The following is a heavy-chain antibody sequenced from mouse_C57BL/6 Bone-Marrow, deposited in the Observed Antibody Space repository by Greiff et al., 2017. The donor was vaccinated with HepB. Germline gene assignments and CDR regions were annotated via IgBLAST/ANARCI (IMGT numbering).Heavy chain of an antibody. CDR1: GFTFSDYG. J-gene: IGHJ2*01. Sequence: EVHLVESGGGLVKPGGSLKLSCPASGFTFSDYGMHWVRQAPEKGLEWVAYISSGSSTIYYAATVKGRFTISRDNAKNTLFLHMTSLRSEDTAMYYCARSGDYWGQGTTLTVSS. V-gene: IGHV5-17*01. CDR3: ARSGDY. CDR2: ISSGSSTI.